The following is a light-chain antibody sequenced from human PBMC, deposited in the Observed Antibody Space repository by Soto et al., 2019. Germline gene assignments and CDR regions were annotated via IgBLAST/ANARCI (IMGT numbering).Light chain of an antibody. J-gene: IGKJ1*01. CDR2: TAS. V-gene: IGKV1-5*03. Sequence: DIQMTQSPSTLSASVGDRVTISCRASQSVDTWLAWHQQKPGKAPKLLIYTASSLESGVPSRFSGSGSGTEFTLTISSLQPDDFATYYCQQYNGYTLTFGHGTKVEIK. CDR1: QSVDTW. CDR3: QQYNGYTLT.